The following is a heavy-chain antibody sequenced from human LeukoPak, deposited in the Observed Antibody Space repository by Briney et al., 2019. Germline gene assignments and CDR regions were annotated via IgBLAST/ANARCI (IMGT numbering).Heavy chain of an antibody. D-gene: IGHD2-2*01. CDR3: ARGFSTDFDY. V-gene: IGHV3-21*01. CDR2: ISSSSSYI. J-gene: IGHJ4*02. CDR1: GFTFSSYS. Sequence: GGSLRLSCAASGFTFSSYSMNWVRQAPGKGLEWVSSISSSSSYIYYADSVKGRFTISRDNAKNSLYLRMNSLRAEDTAVYYCARGFSTDFDYWGQGTLVTVSS.